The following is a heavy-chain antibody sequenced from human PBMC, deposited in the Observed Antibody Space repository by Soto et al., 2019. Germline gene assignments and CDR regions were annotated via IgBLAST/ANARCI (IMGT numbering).Heavy chain of an antibody. J-gene: IGHJ4*02. CDR1: GGTFSSYT. D-gene: IGHD6-19*01. Sequence: QVQLVQSGAEVKKPGSSVKVSCKASGGTFSSYTISWVRQAPGQGLEWMGRIIPILGIANYAQKFQGRVTITADKSTSTAYMELSSLRSEDTAVYYWAREHQGPNSSGALDYWGQGTLVTVSS. V-gene: IGHV1-69*08. CDR3: AREHQGPNSSGALDY. CDR2: IIPILGIA.